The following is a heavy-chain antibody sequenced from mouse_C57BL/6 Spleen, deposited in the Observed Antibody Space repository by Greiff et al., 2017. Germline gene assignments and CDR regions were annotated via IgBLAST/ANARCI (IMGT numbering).Heavy chain of an antibody. CDR2: INPNYGTT. V-gene: IGHV1-39*01. CDR1: GYSFTDYN. D-gene: IGHD2-5*01. CDR3: ARSESNRAWFAY. Sequence: EVHLVESGPELVKPGASVKISCKASGYSFTDYNMNWVKQSNGKSLEWIGVINPNYGTTSYNQKFKGKATLTVDQSSSTAYMQLNSLTSEDSAVYYCARSESNRAWFAYWGQGTLVTVSA. J-gene: IGHJ3*01.